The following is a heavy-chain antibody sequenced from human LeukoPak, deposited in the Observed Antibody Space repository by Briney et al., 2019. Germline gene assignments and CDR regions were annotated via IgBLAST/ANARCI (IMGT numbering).Heavy chain of an antibody. V-gene: IGHV1-24*01. CDR3: ATENSGSYYTGSWFDP. D-gene: IGHD3-10*01. J-gene: IGHJ5*02. Sequence: ASVKVSCKVSGYTLTELSMHWVRQAPGKGLEWMGGFDPEDGETICAQKFQGRVTMTEDTSTDTAYTELSSLRSEDTAVYYCATENSGSYYTGSWFDPWGQGTLVTVSS. CDR1: GYTLTELS. CDR2: FDPEDGET.